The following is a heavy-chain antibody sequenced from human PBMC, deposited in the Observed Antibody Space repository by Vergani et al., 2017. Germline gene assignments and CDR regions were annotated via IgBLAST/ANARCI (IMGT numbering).Heavy chain of an antibody. J-gene: IGHJ5*02. V-gene: IGHV4-34*01. CDR2: INHSGST. Sequence: QVQLQQWGAGLLKPSETLSLTCAVYGGSFSGYYWSWIRQPPGKGLEWIGEINHSGSTNYNPSLKSRVTISVDTSKNQLSLKLSSVTAADTAVYYCARRRCGSTSLRGINWFDPWGQGTLVTVSS. D-gene: IGHD2-2*01. CDR1: GGSFSGYY. CDR3: ARRRCGSTSLRGINWFDP.